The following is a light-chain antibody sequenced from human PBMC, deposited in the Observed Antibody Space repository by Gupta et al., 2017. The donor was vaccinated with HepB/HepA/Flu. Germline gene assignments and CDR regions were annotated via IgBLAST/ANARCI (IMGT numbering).Light chain of an antibody. CDR1: QSVSSY. Sequence: EIVLTQSPATLSLSPGERATLSCRASQSVSSYLAWYQQKPGQAPRLLNYDASNRDTGIPARFSGSGSGKDFTLTISSREPEDFAVYYCQQRSNWPQLTFGGGTKVEIK. J-gene: IGKJ4*01. CDR3: QQRSNWPQLT. V-gene: IGKV3-11*01. CDR2: DAS.